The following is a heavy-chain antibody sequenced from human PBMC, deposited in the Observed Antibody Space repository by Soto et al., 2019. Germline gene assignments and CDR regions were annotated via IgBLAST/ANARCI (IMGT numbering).Heavy chain of an antibody. Sequence: PSETLFLTCTVSGGSISSYYWSWIRQPPGKGLEWIGYIYYSGSTDYNPSLKSRVTISVDTSKNQFSLKLSSVTAADTAVYYCARERIAARPDYWGQGTLVTVSS. J-gene: IGHJ4*02. V-gene: IGHV4-59*01. CDR2: IYYSGST. D-gene: IGHD6-6*01. CDR1: GGSISSYY. CDR3: ARERIAARPDY.